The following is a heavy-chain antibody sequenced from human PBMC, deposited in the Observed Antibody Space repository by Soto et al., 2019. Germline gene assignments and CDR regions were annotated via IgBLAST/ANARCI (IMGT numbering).Heavy chain of an antibody. CDR2: ITGSGGTI. CDR3: AKDAIYNDGLWLAAE. V-gene: IGHV3-23*01. Sequence: DVQLLESGGGLVQPGGSLRLSCAASGFSVSKYAMIWVRQAPGKGQEWVSGITGSGGTIAYAASVHGRFTIFKDTSKNTVYLQMNSLRAEDTAMYYCAKDAIYNDGLWLAAEWGQGTLVTVS. D-gene: IGHD2-21*01. J-gene: IGHJ4*02. CDR1: GFSVSKYA.